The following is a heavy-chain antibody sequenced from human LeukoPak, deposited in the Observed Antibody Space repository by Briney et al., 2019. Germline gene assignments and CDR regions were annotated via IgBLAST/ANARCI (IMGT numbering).Heavy chain of an antibody. CDR1: GFTFNSYR. D-gene: IGHD5-12*01. Sequence: GGSLRLSCAASGFTFNSYRMSWVRQAPGKGLEWVSYISSSSSTIYYADSVKGRFTISRDNAKNSLYLQMNSLRAEDTAVYYCARDPRAKSGYDPQDYWGQGTLVTVSS. CDR2: ISSSSSTI. J-gene: IGHJ4*02. CDR3: ARDPRAKSGYDPQDY. V-gene: IGHV3-48*01.